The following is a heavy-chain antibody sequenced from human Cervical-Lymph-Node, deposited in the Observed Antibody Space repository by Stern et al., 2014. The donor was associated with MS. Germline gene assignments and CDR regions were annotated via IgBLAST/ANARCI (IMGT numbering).Heavy chain of an antibody. Sequence: QLQESGPGLVKPSETLSLTCTVSGGSISSSTYYWGWIRQPPGKGLEWIGNIHESGTTYYSPSLKSRVTMSADTSTNHFYPRLSSVTAADSAVYYCGSGNGWYLHWGQGTLVTVSS. CDR3: GSGNGWYLH. CDR2: IHESGTT. V-gene: IGHV4-39*02. J-gene: IGHJ4*02. CDR1: GGSISSSTYY. D-gene: IGHD6-19*01.